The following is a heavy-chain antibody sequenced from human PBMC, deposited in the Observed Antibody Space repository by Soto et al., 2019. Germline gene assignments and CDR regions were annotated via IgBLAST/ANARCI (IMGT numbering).Heavy chain of an antibody. D-gene: IGHD3-16*01. CDR1: GGSTSSDNY. V-gene: IGHV4-30-4*01. CDR3: AREGGESSDGLYYFDS. J-gene: IGHJ4*02. Sequence: SETLSLTCTVSGGSTSSDNYWSWIRQPPGKGPEWIGHIYYSGNTDYNPSLKSRLAISIDTSKNQFSLKLSSVTAADTAVYFCAREGGESSDGLYYFDSWGQGSLVTVSS. CDR2: IYYSGNT.